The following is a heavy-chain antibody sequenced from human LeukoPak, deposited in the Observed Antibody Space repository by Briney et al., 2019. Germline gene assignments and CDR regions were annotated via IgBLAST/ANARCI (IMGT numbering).Heavy chain of an antibody. CDR3: ESDGNSGSYPGYFDY. CDR1: VYTFTSYG. CDR2: ISAYKDNK. J-gene: IGHJ4*02. Sequence: ASVNVSCKSSVYTFTSYGISWVRQPPGQGREGMGWISAYKDNKNYAQKLQGRVTMTTDTYPSKAYMELRSLRSNETAVYYCESDGNSGSYPGYFDYWGQGTLVTVSS. D-gene: IGHD1-26*01. V-gene: IGHV1-18*01.